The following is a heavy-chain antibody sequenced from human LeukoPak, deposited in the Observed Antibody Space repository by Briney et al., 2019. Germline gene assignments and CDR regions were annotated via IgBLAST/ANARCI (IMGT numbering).Heavy chain of an antibody. Sequence: GGSLRLSCAVSGFTFSDYAMYWIRQAPGKGLEFVSYISGSGDSTYYADSVKGRFTISRDNSKNTLYLQMNSLRAEDTAVYYCARVVGATRGFDYWGQGTLVTVSS. CDR2: ISGSGDST. V-gene: IGHV3-23*01. J-gene: IGHJ4*02. CDR3: ARVVGATRGFDY. CDR1: GFTFSDYA. D-gene: IGHD1-26*01.